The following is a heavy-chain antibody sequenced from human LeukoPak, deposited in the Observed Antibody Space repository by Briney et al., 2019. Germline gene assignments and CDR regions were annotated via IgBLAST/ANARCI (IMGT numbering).Heavy chain of an antibody. CDR1: GFIFKIYV. CDR3: AKDSHPLSSSSWFFES. J-gene: IGHJ4*02. D-gene: IGHD6-13*01. Sequence: PGGSLRLSCAGSGFIFKIYVMTWVRQAPGKGLDWVSSLSATGDITYYADSVKGRFTVSRDNSNGPVFLQMNSLRGEDTAVYYCAKDSHPLSSSSWFFESWGQGALVTVCS. CDR2: LSATGDIT. V-gene: IGHV3-23*01.